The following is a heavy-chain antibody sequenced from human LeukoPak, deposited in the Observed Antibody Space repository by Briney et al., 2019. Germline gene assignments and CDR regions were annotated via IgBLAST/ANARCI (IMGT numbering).Heavy chain of an antibody. V-gene: IGHV3-23*01. J-gene: IGHJ4*02. CDR3: ARDTSAATRADY. CDR1: GFTFSIYA. CDR2: ISASGGNT. Sequence: GGSLRLSCAASGFTFSIYAMSWVRQAPGKGPEWVSTISASGGNTYYADSVKGRFTISRDTSKNTLYLQMDSLRAEDTAVYYCARDTSAATRADYWGQGTMVTVSS. D-gene: IGHD2-15*01.